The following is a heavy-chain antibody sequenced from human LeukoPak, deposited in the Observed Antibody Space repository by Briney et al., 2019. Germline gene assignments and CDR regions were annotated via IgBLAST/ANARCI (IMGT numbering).Heavy chain of an antibody. CDR2: ISSSGSTI. V-gene: IGHV3-48*03. CDR1: GFTFGSYE. D-gene: IGHD5-18*01. J-gene: IGHJ4*02. Sequence: PGGSLRLSCAASGFTFGSYEMNWVRQAPGKGLEWVSYISSSGSTIYYADSVKGRFTISRDNAKNSLYLQMNSLRAEDTAVYYCARTWDTAMVIPYYFDYWGQGTLVTVSS. CDR3: ARTWDTAMVIPYYFDY.